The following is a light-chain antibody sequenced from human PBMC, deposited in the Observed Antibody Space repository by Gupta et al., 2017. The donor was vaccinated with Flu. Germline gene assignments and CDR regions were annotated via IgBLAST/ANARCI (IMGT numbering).Light chain of an antibody. V-gene: IGKV2-28*01. CDR3: MQALQTPLT. CDR2: LGS. CDR1: QSLLHSNGYNY. J-gene: IGKJ4*01. Sequence: DIVMTPPPPPLLVTPGEPASISCRSSQSLLHSNGYNYLDWYLQKPGQSPQLLIYLGSNRASGVPDRFSGSGSGTDFTLKISRVEAEDVGVYYCMQALQTPLTFGGGTKVEIK.